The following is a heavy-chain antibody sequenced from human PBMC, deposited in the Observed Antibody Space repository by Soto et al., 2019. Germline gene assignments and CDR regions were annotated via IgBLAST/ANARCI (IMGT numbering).Heavy chain of an antibody. CDR2: IYNSGST. J-gene: IGHJ4*02. CDR3: ARGPSADKIAF. Sequence: QVQLQESGPGLVEPSQTLSLTCTVSGGSVSSGGYFWSWIRQPPGEGLEWIGHIYNSGSTYSNPSRRVRVTISLDTSKSQFPLKLSSVTAADTAVYYFARGPSADKIAFWGQGTLVTVSS. D-gene: IGHD3-3*01. V-gene: IGHV4-30-4*01. CDR1: GGSVSSGGYF.